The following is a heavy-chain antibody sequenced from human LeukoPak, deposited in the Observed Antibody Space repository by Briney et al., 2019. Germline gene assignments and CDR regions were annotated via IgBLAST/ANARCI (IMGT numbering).Heavy chain of an antibody. Sequence: SETLSLTCAVYGGSFSGYYWSWIRQPPGKRLEWIGEINHSGSTNYNPSLKSRVTISVDTSKNQFSLKLSSVTAADTAVYYCARVGDYDSSGMLDYWGQGTLVTVSP. J-gene: IGHJ4*02. D-gene: IGHD3-22*01. CDR3: ARVGDYDSSGMLDY. CDR1: GGSFSGYY. CDR2: INHSGST. V-gene: IGHV4-34*01.